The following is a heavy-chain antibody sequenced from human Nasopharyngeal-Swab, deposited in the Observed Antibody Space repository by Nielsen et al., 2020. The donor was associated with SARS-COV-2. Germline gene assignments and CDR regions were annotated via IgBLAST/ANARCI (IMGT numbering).Heavy chain of an antibody. V-gene: IGHV3-23*01. Sequence: IRPPPGTGLEWVSAISGSGGSTYYADSVKGRFTIARNNSKNTLYLQMNSLRAEDTAVYYCARAKVVVVAASDYWGQGTLVTVSS. J-gene: IGHJ4*02. CDR2: ISGSGGST. CDR3: ARAKVVVVAASDY. D-gene: IGHD2-15*01.